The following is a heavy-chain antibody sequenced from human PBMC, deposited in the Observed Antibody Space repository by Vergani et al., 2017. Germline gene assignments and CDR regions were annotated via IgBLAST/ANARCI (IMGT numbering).Heavy chain of an antibody. V-gene: IGHV3-21*01. CDR2: ISSSSSYI. J-gene: IGHJ3*02. Sequence: VQLLESGGGLVQPGGSLRLSCAASGFTFSSYSMNWVRQAPGKGLEWVSSISSSSSYIYYADSVKGRFTISRDNAKNSLYLQMNSLRAEDTAVYYCARDQKEGILDAFDSWGQGTMVTVSS. CDR3: ARDQKEGILDAFDS. CDR1: GFTFSSYS.